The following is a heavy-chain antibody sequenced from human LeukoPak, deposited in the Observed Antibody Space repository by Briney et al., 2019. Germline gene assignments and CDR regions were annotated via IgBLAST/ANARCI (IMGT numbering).Heavy chain of an antibody. Sequence: ASVKVSCKASGYTFTSYGISWVRQAPGQGLEWMGWISAYNGNTNYAQKLQGRVTMTTDTSTSTAYMELRSLRSDDTAVYYCARDGYSSDWYPLDAFDIWGQGTMVTVSS. V-gene: IGHV1-18*01. CDR3: ARDGYSSDWYPLDAFDI. CDR2: ISAYNGNT. CDR1: GYTFTSYG. D-gene: IGHD6-19*01. J-gene: IGHJ3*02.